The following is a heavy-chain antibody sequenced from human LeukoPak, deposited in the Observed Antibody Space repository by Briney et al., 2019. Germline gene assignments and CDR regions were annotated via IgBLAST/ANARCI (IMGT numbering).Heavy chain of an antibody. D-gene: IGHD3-10*01. CDR1: GGSFSGYY. Sequence: SETLSLTCAVYGGSFSGYYWSWIRQPPGKGLEWIGEINHSGSTNYNPSLKSRVTISIQTSKNQFSLKLSSVTAADTAVYYCARPEAYGSGSSPWGQGTLVTVSS. CDR3: ARPEAYGSGSSP. J-gene: IGHJ5*02. V-gene: IGHV4-34*01. CDR2: INHSGST.